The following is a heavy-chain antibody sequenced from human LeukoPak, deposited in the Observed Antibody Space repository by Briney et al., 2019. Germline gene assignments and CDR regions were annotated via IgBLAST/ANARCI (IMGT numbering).Heavy chain of an antibody. Sequence: SGTLSLTCAVYGGSFSGYYWSWIRQPPGKGLEWVGEINHSGSTNYNPSLKSRVTISVDTSKNQFSLKLSSVTAADTAVYYCASEGYCSGGSCYSAYWGQGTLVTVSS. CDR2: INHSGST. V-gene: IGHV4-34*01. J-gene: IGHJ4*02. D-gene: IGHD2-15*01. CDR1: GGSFSGYY. CDR3: ASEGYCSGGSCYSAY.